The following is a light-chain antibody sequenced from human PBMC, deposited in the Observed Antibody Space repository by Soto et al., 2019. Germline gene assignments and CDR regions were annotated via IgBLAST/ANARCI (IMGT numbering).Light chain of an antibody. CDR3: QQYNNWPPLT. CDR2: GAS. CDR1: QSVNSN. J-gene: IGKJ4*01. V-gene: IGKV3-15*01. Sequence: EIVMTQSPATLSVSPGEGATLSCRASQSVNSNLAWYQQKPGQAPRLLMYGASTRATGIPARFSGSGSGTEFTLTISSLQSEDFAVYYCQQYNNWPPLTFGGGTKVEIK.